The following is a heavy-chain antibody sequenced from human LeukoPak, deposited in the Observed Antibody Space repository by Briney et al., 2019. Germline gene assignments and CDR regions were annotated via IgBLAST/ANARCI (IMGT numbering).Heavy chain of an antibody. D-gene: IGHD5-24*01. V-gene: IGHV1-2*02. J-gene: IGHJ4*02. CDR3: ARGGPRLLPNNALGY. CDR2: INPNSGGT. CDR1: GYTFTGYY. Sequence: ASVKVSCKASGYTFTGYYMHWVRQAPGQGREWMGWINPNSGGTNYAQKFQGRVTMTRDTSISTAYMDLRRLRSDDTAVYYCARGGPRLLPNNALGYWGQGTLVTVSS.